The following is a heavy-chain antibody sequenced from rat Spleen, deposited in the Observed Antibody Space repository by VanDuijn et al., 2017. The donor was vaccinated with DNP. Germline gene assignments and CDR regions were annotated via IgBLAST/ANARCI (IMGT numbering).Heavy chain of an antibody. V-gene: IGHV1-43*01. CDR2: INTGSGGT. CDR3: ARSWVGVRGIWFAY. D-gene: IGHD4-3*01. Sequence: QVQLQQSGGELAKPGSSVKISCKASGYTFTSYYIGWIKQTTGQGLEYFGYINTGSGGTNYNEKFKGKATLTVDKSSSTAFMQLSSLTPDDSAVYFCARSWVGVRGIWFAYWGQGTLVTVSS. J-gene: IGHJ3*01. CDR1: GYTFTSYY.